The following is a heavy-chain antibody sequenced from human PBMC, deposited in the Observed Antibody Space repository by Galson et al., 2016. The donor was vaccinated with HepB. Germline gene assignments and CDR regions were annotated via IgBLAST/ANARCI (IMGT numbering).Heavy chain of an antibody. CDR3: ARLKHYGSGSSYYYYGLDV. J-gene: IGHJ6*02. CDR2: IQQVGSEE. D-gene: IGHD3-10*01. V-gene: IGHV3-7*03. Sequence: SLRLSCAASGFTFSIYWMSWVRQAPGKGLEWVANIQQVGSEEYYVDSVKGRFTISKDNAKNPLYLQMNSLRAEDSAVYYCARLKHYGSGSSYYYYGLDVWGQGTKVTVSS. CDR1: GFTFSIYW.